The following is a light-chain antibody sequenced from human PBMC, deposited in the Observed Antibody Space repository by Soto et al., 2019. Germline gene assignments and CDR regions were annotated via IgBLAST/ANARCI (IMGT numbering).Light chain of an antibody. V-gene: IGKV3-15*01. J-gene: IGKJ1*01. CDR1: QSVGTN. Sequence: EIVMTQSPATLSVSPGERATFSCRASQSVGTNLAWYRQKSGQAPSLLIYGASARAPGIPARFSGSGSGTEFTLTISSLQSEDFAVYYCQPYDNLRTFGQGTKVEVK. CDR2: GAS. CDR3: QPYDNLRT.